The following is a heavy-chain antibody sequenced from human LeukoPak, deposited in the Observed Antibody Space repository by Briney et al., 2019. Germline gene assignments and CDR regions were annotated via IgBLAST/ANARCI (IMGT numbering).Heavy chain of an antibody. CDR2: ISYDGSNK. J-gene: IGHJ4*02. CDR3: VKXWTGTTIGQQDY. Sequence: GGSLRLSCAASGFTFSSYGMHWVRQAPGKGLEWVAVISYDGSNKYYADSVKGRFTISRDNSKNTLYLQMNSLRAEDMAVYYCVKXWTGTTIGQQDYWGQGTLVTVSS. V-gene: IGHV3-30*18. D-gene: IGHD1-1*01. CDR1: GFTFSSYG.